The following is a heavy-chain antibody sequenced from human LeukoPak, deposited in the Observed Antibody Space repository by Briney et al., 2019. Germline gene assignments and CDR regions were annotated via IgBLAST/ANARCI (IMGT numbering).Heavy chain of an antibody. Sequence: GGSLRLSCAASGFTFDDYTIHWVRQVPGKGLEWVSLISGDGGSTYYADSVKGRFTISRDNSKNSLYLQMNSLRTEDTALYYCAKLAGATTPWSAFDIWGQGTMVTVSS. D-gene: IGHD1-26*01. CDR3: AKLAGATTPWSAFDI. J-gene: IGHJ3*02. CDR1: GFTFDDYT. CDR2: ISGDGGST. V-gene: IGHV3-43*01.